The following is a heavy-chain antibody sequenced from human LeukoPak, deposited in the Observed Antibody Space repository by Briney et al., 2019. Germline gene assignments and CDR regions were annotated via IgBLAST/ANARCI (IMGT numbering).Heavy chain of an antibody. CDR2: VNPNSGGT. CDR1: GYTFTIYD. D-gene: IGHD3-9*01. Sequence: ASVKVSCKASGYTFTIYDINWVRQAPGQGLEWVGWVNPNSGGTVYAQNFQGRVTMTTDTSTSTAYMELRSLRSDDTAVYYCARGPYYDILTGYYPDYYYYYGMDVWGQGTTVTVSS. J-gene: IGHJ6*02. V-gene: IGHV1-8*01. CDR3: ARGPYYDILTGYYPDYYYYYGMDV.